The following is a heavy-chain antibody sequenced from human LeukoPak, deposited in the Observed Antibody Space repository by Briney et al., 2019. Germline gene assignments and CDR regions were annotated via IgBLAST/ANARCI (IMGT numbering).Heavy chain of an antibody. CDR2: MSHDGSNK. J-gene: IGHJ4*02. V-gene: IGHV3-30-3*01. CDR1: GFTFSSYA. Sequence: GGSLRLSCAASGFTFSSYAMHWVRQAPGKGLEWVAVMSHDGSNKYYADSVKGRFTISRDNSKNTLYLQVNSLRDEDTAVYYCARDLEAANTYYFDYWGQGTMVTVSS. CDR3: ARDLEAANTYYFDY. D-gene: IGHD6-13*01.